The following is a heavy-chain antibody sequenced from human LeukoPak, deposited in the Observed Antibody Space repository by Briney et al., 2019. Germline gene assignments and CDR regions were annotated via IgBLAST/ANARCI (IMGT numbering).Heavy chain of an antibody. Sequence: GGSLRLSCAASGFTFSTYGMHWVRQAPGKGLEWVAFIRYDGSNKYYADSVKGRFTISRDNSKNTLYLQMNSLRAEDTAVYYCAKDSRGVASCSSTSCYMLDDYWGQGTLVTVSS. J-gene: IGHJ4*02. D-gene: IGHD2-2*02. V-gene: IGHV3-30*02. CDR1: GFTFSTYG. CDR3: AKDSRGVASCSSTSCYMLDDY. CDR2: IRYDGSNK.